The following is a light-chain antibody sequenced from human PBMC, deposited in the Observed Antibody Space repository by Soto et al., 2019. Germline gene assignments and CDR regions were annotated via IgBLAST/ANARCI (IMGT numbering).Light chain of an antibody. CDR3: SSYTSSSPYV. CDR2: EVS. Sequence: QSALTQSASVSGSPGQSITISCTGTSSDVGGYNYVSWYQHHPGKAPKLMIYEVSNRPSGVSNRFSGSKSGNTASLTISGLQAEDEADYYCSSYTSSSPYVFGTGTKLTVL. CDR1: SSDVGGYNY. J-gene: IGLJ1*01. V-gene: IGLV2-14*01.